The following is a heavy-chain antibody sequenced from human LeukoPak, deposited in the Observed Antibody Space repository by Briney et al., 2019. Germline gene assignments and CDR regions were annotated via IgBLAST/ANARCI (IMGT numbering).Heavy chain of an antibody. CDR2: ISGSGGST. D-gene: IGHD5-24*01. Sequence: PGGSLRLSCAASGFTFSSYAMSWVRQAPGKGLEWVSAISGSGGSTYYADSVKGRFTISRDNSKNTLYLQMNSLRAEDTAVYYCARDRGEMATIAALDYWGQGTLVTVSS. J-gene: IGHJ4*02. V-gene: IGHV3-23*01. CDR1: GFTFSSYA. CDR3: ARDRGEMATIAALDY.